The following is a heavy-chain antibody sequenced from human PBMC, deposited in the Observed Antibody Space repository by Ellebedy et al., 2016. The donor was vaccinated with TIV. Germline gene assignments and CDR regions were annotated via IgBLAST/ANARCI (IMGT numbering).Heavy chain of an antibody. CDR3: ARLTEA. Sequence: SVKVSXXASGLTFTSSAVQWVRQARGQPLEWIGWIVVGSGDTNYAQKFQGRVTITRDMSATTAYMELSSLRSEDTAVYYCARLTEAWGQGTLVTVSS. CDR2: IVVGSGDT. CDR1: GLTFTSSA. D-gene: IGHD3-16*01. J-gene: IGHJ5*02. V-gene: IGHV1-58*01.